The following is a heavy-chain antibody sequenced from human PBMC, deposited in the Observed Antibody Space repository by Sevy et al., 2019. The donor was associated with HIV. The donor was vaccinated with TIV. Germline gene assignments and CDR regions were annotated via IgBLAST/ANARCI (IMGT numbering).Heavy chain of an antibody. CDR1: GFSVRDNY. Sequence: GESLKISCVVSGFSVRDNYVSWVRQVAGRGLEWVSIIYSAGATYYRDSVKGRFTISRHISENTVYLQMNSLRTEDTALYYCMGRNSSRDAFNIWGQGTKVTVSS. CDR3: MGRNSSRDAFNI. D-gene: IGHD4-4*01. J-gene: IGHJ3*02. CDR2: IYSAGAT. V-gene: IGHV3-53*04.